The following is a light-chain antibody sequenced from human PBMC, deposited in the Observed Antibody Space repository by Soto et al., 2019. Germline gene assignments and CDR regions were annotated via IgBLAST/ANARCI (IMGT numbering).Light chain of an antibody. V-gene: IGKV3D-11*01. J-gene: IGKJ4*01. CDR1: QGVSSY. CDR2: DAS. Sequence: EIVLTQSPATLSLSPGERATLSCRASQGVSSYLAWYQQKPGQAPRLLIHDASNRATGIPARFSGSGPGTDFTLTISSLEPEDFAVYYCQQRSNWHLTFGGGTKVEIK. CDR3: QQRSNWHLT.